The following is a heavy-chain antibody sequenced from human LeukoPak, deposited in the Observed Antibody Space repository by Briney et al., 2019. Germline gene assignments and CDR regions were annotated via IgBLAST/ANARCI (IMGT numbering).Heavy chain of an antibody. CDR2: IYYSGST. Sequence: SETLSLTCTVSGGSISSSSYYWGWIRQPPGKGLEWIGSIYYSGSTYYNPSLKSRVTISADTSKNQFSLKLSSVTAADTAVYYCARGGIQLSLYFDYWGQGTLVTVSS. CDR3: ARGGIQLSLYFDY. J-gene: IGHJ4*02. V-gene: IGHV4-39*07. D-gene: IGHD5-18*01. CDR1: GGSISSSSYY.